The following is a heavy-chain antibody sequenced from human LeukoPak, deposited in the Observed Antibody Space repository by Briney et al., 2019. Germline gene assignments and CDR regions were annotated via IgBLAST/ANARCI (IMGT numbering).Heavy chain of an antibody. CDR3: ARDNEEYSYGYFDY. J-gene: IGHJ4*02. V-gene: IGHV3-21*01. CDR2: ISSSSGYI. CDR1: GFTFSSYT. D-gene: IGHD5-18*01. Sequence: PGGSLRLSCAASGFTFSSYTINWVRQAPGKGLEWVSSISSSSGYIYYADSVKGRFTISRDNAKNSLYLQMNSLRAEDTAVYYCARDNEEYSYGYFDYWGQGTLVTVSS.